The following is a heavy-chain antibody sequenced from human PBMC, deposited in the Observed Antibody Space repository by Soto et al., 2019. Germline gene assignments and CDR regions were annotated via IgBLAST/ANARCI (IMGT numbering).Heavy chain of an antibody. D-gene: IGHD2-8*01. Sequence: GGSLRLSCAASGFTFSSYAMSWVRQAPGKGLEWASAISGSGGSTYYADSVKGRFTISRDNSKNTLYLQMNSLRAEDTAVYYCGGYCTNGVCYKDAFDIWGQGTMVTVSS. J-gene: IGHJ3*02. V-gene: IGHV3-23*01. CDR1: GFTFSSYA. CDR3: GGYCTNGVCYKDAFDI. CDR2: ISGSGGST.